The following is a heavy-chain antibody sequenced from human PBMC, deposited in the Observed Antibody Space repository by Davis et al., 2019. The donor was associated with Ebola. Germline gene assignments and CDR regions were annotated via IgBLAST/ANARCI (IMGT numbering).Heavy chain of an antibody. V-gene: IGHV4-59*12. D-gene: IGHD3-16*02. Sequence: MPSETLSLTCTVSGGSISSYYWSWIRQPPGKGLEWIGYIYYSGSTNYNPSLKSRVTISVDTSKNQFSLKLSSVTAADTAVYYCARDHYDYVWGSYRYRGGYFDYWGQGTLVTVSS. CDR2: IYYSGST. CDR3: ARDHYDYVWGSYRYRGGYFDY. CDR1: GGSISSYY. J-gene: IGHJ4*02.